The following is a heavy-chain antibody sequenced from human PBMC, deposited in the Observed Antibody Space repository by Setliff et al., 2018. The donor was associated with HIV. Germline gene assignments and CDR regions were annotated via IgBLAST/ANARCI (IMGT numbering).Heavy chain of an antibody. D-gene: IGHD3-16*02. V-gene: IGHV3-23*01. J-gene: IGHJ4*02. CDR1: GFNLYTTA. CDR2: ISGPGDII. CDR3: AKGNYRFEN. Sequence: PGGSLRLSCVASGFNLYTTAMTWIRQIPGKGLEWVSSISGPGDIIFFADSLKGRFTISRDNSKNTIYLQMVSLRAEDTAVYFCAKGNYRFENWGQGTLVTV.